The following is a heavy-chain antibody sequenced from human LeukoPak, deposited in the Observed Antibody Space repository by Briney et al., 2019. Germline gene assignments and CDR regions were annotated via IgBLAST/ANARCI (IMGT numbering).Heavy chain of an antibody. V-gene: IGHV3-7*01. CDR1: GFTFRSHW. Sequence: GGSLRLSCAGSGFTFRSHWMTWVRQAPGKGLEWAASIKQDGSAKYYVDSVKGRFTISRDNAKNSVFLQMNSLRAEDTAVYYCAKGSGWFPGADSWGQGTLVTVSS. D-gene: IGHD6-19*01. CDR2: IKQDGSAK. CDR3: AKGSGWFPGADS. J-gene: IGHJ4*02.